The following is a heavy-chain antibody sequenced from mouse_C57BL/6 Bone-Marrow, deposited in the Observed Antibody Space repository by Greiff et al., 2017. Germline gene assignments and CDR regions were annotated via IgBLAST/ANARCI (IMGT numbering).Heavy chain of an antibody. Sequence: DVMLVESGEGLVKPGGSLKLSCAASGFTFSSYAMSWVRQTPEKRLEWVAYISSCGDYIYYADTVKGRFTISRDNARNTLYLHMSSLKSEDTAMYYCTGPPAWFAYWGQGTLVTVSA. CDR1: GFTFSSYA. J-gene: IGHJ3*01. CDR3: TGPPAWFAY. V-gene: IGHV5-9-1*02. CDR2: ISSCGDYI.